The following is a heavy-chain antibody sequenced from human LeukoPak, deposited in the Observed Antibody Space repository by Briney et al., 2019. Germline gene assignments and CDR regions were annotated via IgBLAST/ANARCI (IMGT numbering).Heavy chain of an antibody. D-gene: IGHD3-10*01. CDR2: FDPEDGET. CDR3: ATNILVRDIINWFDP. V-gene: IGHV1-24*01. J-gene: IGHJ5*02. Sequence: PAASVKVSCKATGYTFNLYYMHWVRQAPGKGLEWMGGFDPEDGETIYAQKFQGRVTMTEDTSTDTAYMELSSLRYDDTAVYYCATNILVRDIINWFDPWGQGTLVTVSS. CDR1: GYTFNLYY.